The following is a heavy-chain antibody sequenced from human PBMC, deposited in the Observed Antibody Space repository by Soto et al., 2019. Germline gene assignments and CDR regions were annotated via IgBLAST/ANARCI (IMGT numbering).Heavy chain of an antibody. CDR3: ARGPGTRYSSSRDPDQDAHWVSY. CDR1: GGSFSGYY. Sequence: PSETLSLTCAVYGGSFSGYYWSWIRQPPGKGLEWIGEINHSGSTNYNPSLKSRVTISVDTSKNQFPLKLSSVTAADTAVYYCARGPGTRYSSSRDPDQDAHWVSYWGQGTLVTVSS. D-gene: IGHD6-13*01. CDR2: INHSGST. J-gene: IGHJ4*02. V-gene: IGHV4-34*01.